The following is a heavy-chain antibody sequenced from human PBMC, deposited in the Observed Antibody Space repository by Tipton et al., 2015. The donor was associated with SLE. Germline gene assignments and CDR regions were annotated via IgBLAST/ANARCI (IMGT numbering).Heavy chain of an antibody. CDR1: GFTFSSYS. V-gene: IGHV3-21*03. J-gene: IGHJ3*02. D-gene: IGHD2-2*01. CDR3: ARAYAVDAFDI. CDR2: ISSSSSYI. Sequence: GSLRLSCAASGFTFSSYSMNWVRQAPGKGLEWVSSISSSSSYIYYADSVKGRFTISRDNAKNSLYLQMNSQRAEDTAVYYCARAYAVDAFDIWGQGTMVTVSS.